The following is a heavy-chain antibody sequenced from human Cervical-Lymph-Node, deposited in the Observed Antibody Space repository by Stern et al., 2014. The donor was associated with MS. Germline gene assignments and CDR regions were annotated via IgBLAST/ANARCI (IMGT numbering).Heavy chain of an antibody. CDR1: GYSFTIYY. CDR2: IYPYDSDT. Sequence: EVQLVQSGAEVKKPGESLKISCKLSGYSFTIYYIAWERQMPGKGLEWMGVIYPYDSDTTYSPSFQGQVTISADKSITPAYLQWSSLRASDTAMYYCARHVQGFDYWGQGTLVTVSS. J-gene: IGHJ4*02. CDR3: ARHVQGFDY. V-gene: IGHV5-51*01.